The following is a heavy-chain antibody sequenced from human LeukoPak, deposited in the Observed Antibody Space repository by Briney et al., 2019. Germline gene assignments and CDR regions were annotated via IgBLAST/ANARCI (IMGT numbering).Heavy chain of an antibody. D-gene: IGHD3-10*01. Sequence: SETLSLTCAVYGGSFSGYYWSWIRQPPGEGLEWIGEINHSGSTNYNPSLKSRVTISVDTSKNQFSLKLSSVTAADTAVYYCARGRYYYGSGSYSDYWGQGTLVTVSS. CDR1: GGSFSGYY. J-gene: IGHJ4*02. CDR3: ARGRYYYGSGSYSDY. V-gene: IGHV4-34*01. CDR2: INHSGST.